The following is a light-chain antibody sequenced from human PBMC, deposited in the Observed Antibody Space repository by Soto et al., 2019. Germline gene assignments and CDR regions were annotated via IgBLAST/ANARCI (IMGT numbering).Light chain of an antibody. Sequence: QSVLTQSPSASGSPGQSVTISCTGTSXDIGGYNSVSWYQQHPGKAPKVMIYDVTKRPSGVPDRFSGSKSGNTASLTVSALQAEDEADYYCSSYTDTKSLVFGTGTKVTVL. CDR2: DVT. J-gene: IGLJ1*01. V-gene: IGLV2-8*01. CDR3: SSYTDTKSLV. CDR1: SXDIGGYNS.